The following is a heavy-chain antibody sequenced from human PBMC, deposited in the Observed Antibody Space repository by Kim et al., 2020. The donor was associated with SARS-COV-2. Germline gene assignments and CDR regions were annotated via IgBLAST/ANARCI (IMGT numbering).Heavy chain of an antibody. D-gene: IGHD3-10*01. CDR3: AKDPGN. Sequence: GGSLRLSCAASGFTFSSYGMHWVRQAPGKGLEWVAVISYDGSNKYYADSVKGRFTISRDNSKNTLYLQMNSLRAEDTAVYYCAKDPGNWGQGTLVTVSS. CDR2: ISYDGSNK. V-gene: IGHV3-30*18. CDR1: GFTFSSYG. J-gene: IGHJ4*02.